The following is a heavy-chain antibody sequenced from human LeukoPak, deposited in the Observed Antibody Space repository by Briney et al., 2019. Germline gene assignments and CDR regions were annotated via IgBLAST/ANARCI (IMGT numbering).Heavy chain of an antibody. J-gene: IGHJ4*02. Sequence: PGGSLRLSCAASGFTFSTYSMNWVRQAPGKGLEWVSSITSSRIYIYYADSVKGRFTISRDNAKNSLYLQMNSLRAEDTAVYYCARDGSRGNLVTAPDFWDQGTLVTVSS. CDR3: ARDGSRGNLVTAPDF. CDR2: ITSSRIYI. D-gene: IGHD2-21*02. V-gene: IGHV3-21*01. CDR1: GFTFSTYS.